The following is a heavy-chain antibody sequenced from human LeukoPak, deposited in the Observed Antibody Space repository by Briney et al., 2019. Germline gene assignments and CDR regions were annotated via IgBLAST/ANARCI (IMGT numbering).Heavy chain of an antibody. CDR3: ARDIGGEPVYFQH. D-gene: IGHD1-26*01. V-gene: IGHV3-30*03. Sequence: PGGSLRLSCAASGFTFSDYSMNWVRQAPGKGLEWVAVISYDGSNKYYADSVKGRFTISRDNSKNTLYLQMNSLRAEDTAVYYCARDIGGEPVYFQHWGQGTLVTVSS. J-gene: IGHJ1*01. CDR2: ISYDGSNK. CDR1: GFTFSDYS.